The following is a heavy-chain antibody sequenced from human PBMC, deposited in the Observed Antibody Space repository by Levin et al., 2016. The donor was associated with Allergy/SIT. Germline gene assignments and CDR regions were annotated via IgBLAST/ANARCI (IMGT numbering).Heavy chain of an antibody. CDR1: GGSISSYY. J-gene: IGHJ6*02. CDR2: IYYSGST. Sequence: SETLSLTCTVSGGSISSYYWSWIRQPPGKGLEWIGSIYYSGSTYYNPSLKSRVTISVDTSKNQFSLKLSSVTAADTAVYYCARPHFITMVRADYYGMDVWGQGTTVTVSS. CDR3: ARPHFITMVRADYYGMDV. V-gene: IGHV4-59*05. D-gene: IGHD3-10*01.